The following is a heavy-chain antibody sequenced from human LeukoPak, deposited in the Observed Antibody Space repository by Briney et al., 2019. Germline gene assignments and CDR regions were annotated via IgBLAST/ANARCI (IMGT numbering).Heavy chain of an antibody. CDR3: ARDKVDSYGLEYYFDY. CDR2: ISSSGSTI. V-gene: IGHV3-48*03. CDR1: GFTFSSYE. J-gene: IGHJ4*02. Sequence: PGGSLRLSCAASGFTFSSYEMNWVRQAPGKGLEWVSYISSSGSTIYYADSVKGRFTISRDNAKHSLYLQMNSLRAEDTAVYYCARDKVDSYGLEYYFDYWGQGTLVTVSS. D-gene: IGHD5-18*01.